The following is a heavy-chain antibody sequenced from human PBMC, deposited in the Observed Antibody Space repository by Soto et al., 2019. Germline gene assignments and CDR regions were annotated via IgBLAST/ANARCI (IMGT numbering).Heavy chain of an antibody. CDR3: AKGMGISWYSHY. D-gene: IGHD6-13*01. V-gene: IGHV3-23*01. CDR2: ISASGVIT. CDR1: GFSFSSYA. Sequence: EVQLLESGGGLVQPGGSLRLSCAASGFSFSSYAMNWVRQAPGKGLEWVSSISASGVITHYADSVKGRFTISRGNTKNTLYLQMNSLRAEDTAVYYCAKGMGISWYSHYWGQGTLVTVSS. J-gene: IGHJ4*02.